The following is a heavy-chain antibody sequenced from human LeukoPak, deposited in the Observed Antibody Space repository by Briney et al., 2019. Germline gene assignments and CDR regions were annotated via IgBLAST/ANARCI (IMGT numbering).Heavy chain of an antibody. V-gene: IGHV1-18*01. CDR1: GYTFTSYG. Sequence: ASVKVSCKASGYTFTSYGISWVRHAPGQGLEWMGWISAYNGNTNYTQKLQGRVTMTTDTSTSTAYMELRSLRSDDTAVYYCARDLRDYYDSSGYYSDYWGQGTLVTVSS. CDR3: ARDLRDYYDSSGYYSDY. CDR2: ISAYNGNT. J-gene: IGHJ4*02. D-gene: IGHD3-22*01.